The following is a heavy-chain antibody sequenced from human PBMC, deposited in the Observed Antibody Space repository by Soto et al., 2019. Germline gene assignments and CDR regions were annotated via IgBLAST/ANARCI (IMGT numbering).Heavy chain of an antibody. CDR3: ARESEDLTSNFDY. Sequence: GGSLRFSCAASGFTFTRYSMNWVRQAPGKGLEWVSSISSTTNYIYYGDSMKGRFTISRDNAKNSLYLEMNSLRAEDTAVYYCARESEDLTSNFDYWGQGTLVTVSS. CDR1: GFTFTRYS. V-gene: IGHV3-21*06. CDR2: ISSTTNYI. J-gene: IGHJ4*02.